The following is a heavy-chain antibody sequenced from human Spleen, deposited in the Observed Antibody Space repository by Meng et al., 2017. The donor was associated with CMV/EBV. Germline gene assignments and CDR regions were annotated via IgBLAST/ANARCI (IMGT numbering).Heavy chain of an antibody. D-gene: IGHD1-26*01. CDR3: ARDCGNSGLVVFDY. Sequence: SETLSLTCSASGGSISSTNYYWGWIRQSPGKGLEWIGSIYYSGNTHYNPSLKSRVTISVDTSKNQFSLNLSSVTAADTAVYYCARDCGNSGLVVFDYWGQGTLVTVSS. CDR2: IYYSGNT. V-gene: IGHV4-39*07. CDR1: GGSISSTNYY. J-gene: IGHJ4*02.